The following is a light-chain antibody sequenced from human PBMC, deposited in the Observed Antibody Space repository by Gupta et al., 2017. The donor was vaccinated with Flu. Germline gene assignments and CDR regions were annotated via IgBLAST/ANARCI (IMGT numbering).Light chain of an antibody. J-gene: IGKJ2*01. CDR2: EGS. CDR1: QSRLFNDGKTY. Sequence: GQPASSSCTSSQSRLFNDGKTYLYWYLQRPGQPPQPLIYEGSKRFAGVSDRFTGSGSDTDFTLTSSRGEAEDAGTYYCMQARRLYTFGPGTTLDI. CDR3: MQARRLYT. V-gene: IGKV2D-29*01.